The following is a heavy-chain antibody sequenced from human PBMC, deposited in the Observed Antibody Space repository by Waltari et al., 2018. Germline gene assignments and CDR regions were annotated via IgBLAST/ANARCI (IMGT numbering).Heavy chain of an antibody. D-gene: IGHD6-13*01. J-gene: IGHJ3*02. V-gene: IGHV4-39*07. CDR2: IYYSGST. Sequence: QLQLQESGPGLVKPSETLSLTCTVSGGSISSSSYYWGWIRQPPGKGLEWIGSIYYSGSTYYNPSLKSRVTISVDTSKNQFSLKLSSVTAADTAVYYCARDEGPIAAAGSAFDIWGQGTMVTVSS. CDR1: GGSISSSSYY. CDR3: ARDEGPIAAAGSAFDI.